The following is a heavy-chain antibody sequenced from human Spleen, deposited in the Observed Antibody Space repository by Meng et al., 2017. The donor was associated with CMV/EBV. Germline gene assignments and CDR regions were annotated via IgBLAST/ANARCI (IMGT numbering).Heavy chain of an antibody. CDR1: GFTFSAYP. Sequence: GGSLRLSCAASGFTFSAYPMHWVRQAPGRGLEWLTIISYDATSKYDADSVKGRFTISRDNSKKMVYLQMNSLRPEDTAVYYCARTAATEPGAFDVWGQGTMVTVSS. D-gene: IGHD1-1*01. J-gene: IGHJ3*01. CDR3: ARTAATEPGAFDV. CDR2: ISYDATSK. V-gene: IGHV3-30-3*01.